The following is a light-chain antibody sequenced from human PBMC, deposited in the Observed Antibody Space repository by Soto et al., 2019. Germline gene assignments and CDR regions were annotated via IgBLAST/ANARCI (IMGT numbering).Light chain of an antibody. J-gene: IGLJ3*02. CDR2: EVS. CDR1: SSDVGAYKF. V-gene: IGLV2-14*01. CDR3: SSYTSTSTPWV. Sequence: QSALTQPASVSGSPGQSITIFCSGTSSDVGAYKFVSWYRHHPGKAPQVMIYEVSNRPSGVSNRFSGSKSGNTASLTISGLLPEDEGDYYCSSYTSTSTPWVFGGGTKLTVL.